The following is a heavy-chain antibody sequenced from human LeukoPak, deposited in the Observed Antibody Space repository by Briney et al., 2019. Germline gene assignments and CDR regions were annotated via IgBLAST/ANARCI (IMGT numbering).Heavy chain of an antibody. V-gene: IGHV1-2*02. CDR2: IDPNSGGT. J-gene: IGHJ4*02. CDR1: GYTFTGYY. D-gene: IGHD3-22*01. Sequence: GASVKVSCKASGYTFTGYYMHWVRQAPGQGLEWMGWIDPNSGGTNYAQKFQGRVTMTRDTSISTAYMELSRLRSDDTAVYYCARDSDSSGPGTFDYWGQGTLVTVSS. CDR3: ARDSDSSGPGTFDY.